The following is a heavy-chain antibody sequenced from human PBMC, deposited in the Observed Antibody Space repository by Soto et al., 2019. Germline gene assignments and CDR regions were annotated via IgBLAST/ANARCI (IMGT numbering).Heavy chain of an antibody. J-gene: IGHJ5*02. V-gene: IGHV3-23*01. CDR2: ISGSGGST. D-gene: IGHD3-16*01. CDR1: GFTFSSYA. CDR3: AKDIIRPMITFGGVEFDP. Sequence: GGSLRLSCAASGFTFSSYAMSWVRQAPGKGLEWVSAISGSGGSTYYADSVKGRFTISRDNSKNTLYLQMNSLRAEDTAVYYCAKDIIRPMITFGGVEFDPWGQGTLVTVSS.